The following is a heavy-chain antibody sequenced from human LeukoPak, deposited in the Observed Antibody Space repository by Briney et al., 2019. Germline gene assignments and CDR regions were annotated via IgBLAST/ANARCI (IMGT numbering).Heavy chain of an antibody. CDR3: ARDLSYAQEGNWFDH. D-gene: IGHD5-18*01. J-gene: IGHJ5*02. CDR2: IRYDGSNK. Sequence: PGGSLRLSCAASGFTFSSYGMHWVRQAPGKGLEWVAFIRYDGSNKYYADSVKGRFTISRDNSKNTLYLQMNSLRAEDTAVYCCARDLSYAQEGNWFDHWGQGTLVTVSS. CDR1: GFTFSSYG. V-gene: IGHV3-30*02.